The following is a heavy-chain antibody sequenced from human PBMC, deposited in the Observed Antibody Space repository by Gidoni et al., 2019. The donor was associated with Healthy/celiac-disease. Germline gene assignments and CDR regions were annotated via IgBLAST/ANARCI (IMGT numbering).Heavy chain of an antibody. Sequence: EVQLLESGGGLGQPGGSLRLSGAAAGCTFSSYAMSWVRQAPGKGLEWVSAISGSGGSTYYADSVKGRFTISRDNSKNTLYLQMNSLRAEDTAVYYCAKYGSGSYYNRYFDYWGQGTLVTVSS. CDR3: AKYGSGSYYNRYFDY. J-gene: IGHJ4*02. D-gene: IGHD3-10*01. V-gene: IGHV3-23*01. CDR2: ISGSGGST. CDR1: GCTFSSYA.